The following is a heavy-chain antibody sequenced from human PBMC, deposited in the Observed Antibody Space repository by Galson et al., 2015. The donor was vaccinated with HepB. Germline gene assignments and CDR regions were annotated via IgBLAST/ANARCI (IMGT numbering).Heavy chain of an antibody. CDR1: GFTFSSYS. D-gene: IGHD3-22*01. V-gene: IGHV3-48*02. CDR2: ISSSSSTI. CDR3: ARDPPSRYYDSSGYYYNPTENYFDY. Sequence: SLRLSCAASGFTFSSYSMNWVRQAPGKGLEWVSYISSSSSTIYYADSVKGRFTISRDNAKNSLYLQMNSLRDEDTAVYYCARDPPSRYYDSSGYYYNPTENYFDYWGQGTLVTVSS. J-gene: IGHJ4*02.